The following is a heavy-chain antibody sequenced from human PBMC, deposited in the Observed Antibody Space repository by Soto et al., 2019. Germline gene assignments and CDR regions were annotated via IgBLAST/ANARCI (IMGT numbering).Heavy chain of an antibody. CDR1: GGSISSYY. Sequence: SETLSLTCTVSGGSISSYYWSWIRQPPGKGLEWIGYIYYSGSTNYNPSLKSRVTISVDTSKKQFSLKLSSVTAADTAVYYCARHHVAMYYYYYYMDVWGKGTTFTVSS. D-gene: IGHD3-10*02. V-gene: IGHV4-59*08. J-gene: IGHJ6*03. CDR2: IYYSGST. CDR3: ARHHVAMYYYYYYMDV.